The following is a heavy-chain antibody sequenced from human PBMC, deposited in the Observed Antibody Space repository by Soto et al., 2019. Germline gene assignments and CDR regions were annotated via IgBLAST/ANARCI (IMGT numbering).Heavy chain of an antibody. D-gene: IGHD3-3*01. V-gene: IGHV3-11*01. Sequence: QVQLVESGGDLVKRGGSLRLSCAASGYTFSDYYMSWIRQAPGKGLEWISYIDTSSTKIYYADSMKGRFTISRDNAKNSLYLEMNSLRDEDTAVYYCASHYDMWSGYLSPVDYWGQGTLVTVSS. J-gene: IGHJ4*02. CDR2: IDTSSTKI. CDR1: GYTFSDYY. CDR3: ASHYDMWSGYLSPVDY.